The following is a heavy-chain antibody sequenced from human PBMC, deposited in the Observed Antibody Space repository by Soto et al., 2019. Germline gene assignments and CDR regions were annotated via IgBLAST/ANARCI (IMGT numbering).Heavy chain of an antibody. D-gene: IGHD6-19*01. CDR3: ARSVAVPGAHIHY. CDR1: GGSISGSY. Sequence: PSETLSLTCSVSGGSISGSYWSWIRQSPGKGLEWLGYVYYTGSTNYSPSLRSRVSISVDTSKNEFSLRLSSVTAADTAVYFCARSVAVPGAHIHYWGQGTQVTVS. CDR2: VYYTGST. J-gene: IGHJ4*02. V-gene: IGHV4-59*01.